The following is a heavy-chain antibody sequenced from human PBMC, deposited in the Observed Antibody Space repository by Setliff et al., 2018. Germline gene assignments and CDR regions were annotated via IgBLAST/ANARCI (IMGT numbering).Heavy chain of an antibody. Sequence: PSETLSLTCTVSGGSISSDDNYWSWIRLPPGKGLEWIGYIHNSGTAYYNPSLRSRLTISVDTSKNQFSLKLNSVTAADTAVYYCARRLRESHAFHIWGQGTTVTVS. V-gene: IGHV4-30-4*08. CDR1: GGSISSDDNY. CDR3: ARRLRESHAFHI. J-gene: IGHJ3*02. D-gene: IGHD2-15*01. CDR2: IHNSGTA.